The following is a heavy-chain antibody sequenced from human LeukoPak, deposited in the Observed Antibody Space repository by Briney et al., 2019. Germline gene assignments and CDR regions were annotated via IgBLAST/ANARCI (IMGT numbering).Heavy chain of an antibody. CDR2: IKQDGSEK. V-gene: IGHV3-7*04. D-gene: IGHD3-10*01. J-gene: IGHJ5*02. CDR3: ARDTMVRGVIGNWFDP. CDR1: GFTFSSYW. Sequence: GGSLRLSCAASGFTFSSYWMSWVRQAPGKGLEWVANIKQDGSEKYYVDSVKGRFTISRDSAKNSLYLQMNSLRAEDTAVYYCARDTMVRGVIGNWFDPWGQGTLVTVSS.